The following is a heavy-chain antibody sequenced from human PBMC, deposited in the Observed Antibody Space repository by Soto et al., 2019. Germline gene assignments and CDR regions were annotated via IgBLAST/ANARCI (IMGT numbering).Heavy chain of an antibody. V-gene: IGHV1-46*01. CDR1: GYTFTSCY. J-gene: IGHJ6*02. CDR3: ASDESTATTCYYYYYLDY. D-gene: IGHD4-4*01. Sequence: GASVKVSCKASGYTFTSCYMHWVRQAPGQGLEGMGIINSSGGSTSYAQRLQGRATMTRDTSRSTVYMELSSQRSEDTAVYYCASDESTATTCYYYYYLDYWGQETTVTVSS. CDR2: INSSGGST.